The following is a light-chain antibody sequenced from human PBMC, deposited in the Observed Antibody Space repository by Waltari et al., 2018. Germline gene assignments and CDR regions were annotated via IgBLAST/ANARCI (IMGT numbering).Light chain of an antibody. J-gene: IGKJ4*01. V-gene: IGKV3-15*01. CDR2: GAS. Sequence: EVVMTQSPATLSVSPGESATLSCRASQSVSRFLAWYQQKPGQAPRLLIYGASTRDTGIPARFSGSGSGTEFTLTISSLQSEDFAVYCCQQYNDWPPLTVGGGTKLEI. CDR1: QSVSRF. CDR3: QQYNDWPPLT.